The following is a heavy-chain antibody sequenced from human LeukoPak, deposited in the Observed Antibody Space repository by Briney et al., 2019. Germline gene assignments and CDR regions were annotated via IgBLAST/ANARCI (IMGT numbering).Heavy chain of an antibody. D-gene: IGHD2-2*01. Sequence: SVKVSCKASGGTFSSYAMSWVRQAPGQGLEWMGGIIPIFGTANYAQKFQGRVTITADKSTSTAYMELSSLRSEDTAVYYCARVPAATPNNWFDPWGQGTLVTVSS. V-gene: IGHV1-69*06. CDR2: IIPIFGTA. J-gene: IGHJ5*02. CDR3: ARVPAATPNNWFDP. CDR1: GGTFSSYA.